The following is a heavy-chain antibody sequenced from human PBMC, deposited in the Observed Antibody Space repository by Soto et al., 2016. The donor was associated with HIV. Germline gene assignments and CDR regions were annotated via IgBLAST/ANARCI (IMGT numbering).Heavy chain of an antibody. CDR2: MNPNSGNT. CDR3: ARARVRGVLGAFDI. V-gene: IGHV1-8*03. CDR1: GYTLTSHD. D-gene: IGHD3-10*01. J-gene: IGHJ3*02. Sequence: QMQLVQSGAEVKKPGASVKVSCKASGYTLTSHDINWVRQATGQGLEWMGWMNPNSGNTGYAQKFQGRVTITRNTSINTAYMELSSLKYEDTAVYYCARARVRGVLGAFDIWGRGTMVIVSS.